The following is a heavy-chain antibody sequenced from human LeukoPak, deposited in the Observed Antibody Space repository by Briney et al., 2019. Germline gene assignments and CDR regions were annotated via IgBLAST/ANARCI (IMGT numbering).Heavy chain of an antibody. CDR3: AKGVGYCSGGSCQQFDY. V-gene: IGHV3-53*01. CDR2: IYTGGGR. D-gene: IGHD2-15*01. Sequence: GGSLRLSCAASGFTVSSYYMNWVRQAPGKELEWVSVIYTGGGRYYADSVRGRFTISRDTSKNMVFLQMNSLRVEDTAVYYCAKGVGYCSGGSCQQFDYWGQGTLVTVSS. CDR1: GFTVSSYY. J-gene: IGHJ4*02.